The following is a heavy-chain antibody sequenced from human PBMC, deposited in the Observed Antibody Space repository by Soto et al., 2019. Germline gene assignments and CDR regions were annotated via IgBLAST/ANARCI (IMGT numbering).Heavy chain of an antibody. Sequence: EVQLLESGGNLVPTGGSLRLSCVASGFTLSTYTMSWVRQAPGKGLEWVSAILQNGETYYADSVRGRFTISRDNSNNIVHLQMDSLRAEDTAVYYCAKDRQPDGRSPFDHWGQGTLVTVSS. D-gene: IGHD2-8*01. CDR1: GFTLSTYT. CDR2: ILQNGET. V-gene: IGHV3-23*05. J-gene: IGHJ4*02. CDR3: AKDRQPDGRSPFDH.